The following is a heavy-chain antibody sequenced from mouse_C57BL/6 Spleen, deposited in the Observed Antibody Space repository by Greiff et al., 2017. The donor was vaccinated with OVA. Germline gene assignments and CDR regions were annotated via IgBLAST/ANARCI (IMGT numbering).Heavy chain of an antibody. CDR2: IDPVTGGT. J-gene: IGHJ3*01. Sequence: QVQLKESGAELVRPGASVTLSCKASGYTFTDYEMHWVKQTPVHGLEWIGAIDPVTGGTAYNQKFKGKAILTADKSSSTAYMERRSLTSEDSAVYYGTLDDGYDDPLFAYWGQGTLVTVSA. V-gene: IGHV1-15*01. D-gene: IGHD2-2*01. CDR3: TLDDGYDDPLFAY. CDR1: GYTFTDYE.